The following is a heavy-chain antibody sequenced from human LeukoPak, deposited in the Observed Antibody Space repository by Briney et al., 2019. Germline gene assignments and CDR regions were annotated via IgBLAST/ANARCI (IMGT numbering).Heavy chain of an antibody. CDR3: TRHLTIVEATPFDL. J-gene: IGHJ5*02. CDR1: GFTLSGSA. V-gene: IGHV3-73*01. CDR2: IRRKANNYAT. D-gene: IGHD1-26*01. Sequence: PGGSLRLSCEASGFTLSGSAMHWVRQASGNGLEWVGHIRRKANNYATTYAASVKGRFTISRDDSTSTAYLQMNSLKTEDTAVYYCTRHLTIVEATPFDLWGQGTLVTVSS.